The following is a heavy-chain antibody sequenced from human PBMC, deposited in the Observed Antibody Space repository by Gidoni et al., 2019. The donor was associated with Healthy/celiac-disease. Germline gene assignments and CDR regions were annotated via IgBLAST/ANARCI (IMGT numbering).Heavy chain of an antibody. V-gene: IGHV3-15*01. CDR1: GFTFSNAW. Sequence: EVQLVESGGGLVKPGGSLRLSCAASGFTFSNAWMSWVRQAPGKGLEWVGRIKSKTDGGTTDYAAPVKGRFTISRDDSKNTLYLQMNSLKTEDTAVYYCTTDTRARDAFDIWGQGTMVTVSS. J-gene: IGHJ3*02. CDR3: TTDTRARDAFDI. CDR2: IKSKTDGGTT.